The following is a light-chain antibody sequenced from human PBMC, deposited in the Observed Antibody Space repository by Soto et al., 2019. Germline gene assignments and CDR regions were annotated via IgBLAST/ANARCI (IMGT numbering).Light chain of an antibody. V-gene: IGLV3-25*02. Sequence: SSELTQPPSVSVSPGQTARITCSGDALPKQYAYWYQQRPGQAPMVLMYKDSERPSGIPDRFSGSNSGTTVTLTITGVHAEDEADYYCQSADDSGAYVVFGGGTKLTVL. CDR2: KDS. CDR1: ALPKQY. J-gene: IGLJ3*02. CDR3: QSADDSGAYVV.